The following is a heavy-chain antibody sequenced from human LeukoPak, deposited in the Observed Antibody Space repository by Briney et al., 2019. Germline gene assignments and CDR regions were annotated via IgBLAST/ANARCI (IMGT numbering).Heavy chain of an antibody. CDR3: ARDPHLGGDWLYFDY. Sequence: GGSLRLSCAASGITFSNYWMHWVRQAPGKGLEWVASIKLDGSERYYVDSVKGRFTISRDNAKNSLLLQMNSLRAEDTAVYFCARDPHLGGDWLYFDYWGQGTLVSVSS. D-gene: IGHD2-21*02. V-gene: IGHV3-7*03. J-gene: IGHJ4*02. CDR2: IKLDGSER. CDR1: GITFSNYW.